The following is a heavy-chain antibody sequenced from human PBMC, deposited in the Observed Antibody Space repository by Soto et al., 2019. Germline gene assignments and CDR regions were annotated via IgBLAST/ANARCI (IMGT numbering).Heavy chain of an antibody. Sequence: QVQLVESGGGVVQPGRSLRLSCAASGFTFSSYAMHWVRQAPGKGLEWVAVISYDGSNKYYADSVKGRFTISRDNSKNTLYLQMNSLRAEDTAVYYCARDFLPYDMNDAFDIWGQGTMVTVSS. CDR3: ARDFLPYDMNDAFDI. D-gene: IGHD3-16*01. CDR2: ISYDGSNK. V-gene: IGHV3-30-3*01. J-gene: IGHJ3*02. CDR1: GFTFSSYA.